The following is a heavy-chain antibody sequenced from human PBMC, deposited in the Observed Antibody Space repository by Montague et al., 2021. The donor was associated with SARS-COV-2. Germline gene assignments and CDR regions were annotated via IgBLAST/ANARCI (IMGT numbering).Heavy chain of an antibody. CDR1: GDSVSSNRVA. V-gene: IGHV6-1*01. Sequence: CAISGDSVSSNRVAWKWFRQSPSRGLEWLGRTYYRSKWYNDYAVSMQSRVTINPDTSKNQFSLHVNSVTPEDTAVYYCARDSEYSIGYWGQGLLVTVSS. D-gene: IGHD6-6*01. CDR3: ARDSEYSIGY. CDR2: TYYRSKWYN. J-gene: IGHJ4*02.